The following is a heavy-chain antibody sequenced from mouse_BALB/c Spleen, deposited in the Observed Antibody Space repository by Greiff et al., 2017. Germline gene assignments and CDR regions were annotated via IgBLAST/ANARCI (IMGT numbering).Heavy chain of an antibody. CDR1: GFAFSSYD. V-gene: IGHV5-12-1*01. CDR3: ARQLGAMITTRAMDY. J-gene: IGHJ4*01. Sequence: EVMLVESGGGLVKPGGSLKLSCAASGFAFSSYDMSWVRQTPEKRLEWVAYISSGGGSTYYPDTVKGRFTISRDNAKNTLYLQMNSLKSEDTAMYYCARQLGAMITTRAMDYWGQGTSVTVSS. CDR2: ISSGGGST. D-gene: IGHD2-4*01.